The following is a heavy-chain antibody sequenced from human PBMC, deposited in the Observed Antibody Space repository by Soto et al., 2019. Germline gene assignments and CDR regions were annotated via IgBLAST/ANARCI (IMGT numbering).Heavy chain of an antibody. CDR2: IYSGCST. CDR1: GFTVSSNY. CDR3: ARERDGHNPNWFDL. D-gene: IGHD2-8*01. J-gene: IGHJ5*02. V-gene: IGHV3-53*02. Sequence: EVQVVETGGGLIQPGGSLRLSCAVSGFTVSSNYMSWVRQPPGKGPEWVSDIYSGCSTYYADSVKGRFTISRDNSKNTLYLQMNSLRAEDTAVYYCARERDGHNPNWFDLWGQGTLVTVSS.